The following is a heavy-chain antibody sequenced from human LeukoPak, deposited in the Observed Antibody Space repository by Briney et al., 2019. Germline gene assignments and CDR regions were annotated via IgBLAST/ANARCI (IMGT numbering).Heavy chain of an antibody. CDR2: INHSGST. V-gene: IGHV4-34*01. J-gene: IGHJ4*02. D-gene: IGHD3-22*01. Sequence: SSETLSLTCAVYGGSFSGYYWSWIRQPPGKGLEWIGEINHSGSTNYNPSLKSRVTISVDTSKNQFSLKLSSVTAADTAVYYCARARYYYDSSGYYRKAYFDYWGQGTLVTVSS. CDR1: GGSFSGYY. CDR3: ARARYYYDSSGYYRKAYFDY.